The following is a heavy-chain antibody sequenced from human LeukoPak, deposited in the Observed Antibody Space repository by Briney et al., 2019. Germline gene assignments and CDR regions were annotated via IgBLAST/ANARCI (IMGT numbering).Heavy chain of an antibody. CDR2: ISYDGSNK. Sequence: PGGSLRLSCAASGFTFSSYAMHWVRQAPGKGLEWVAVISYDGSNKYYADSVKGRFTISRDNSKNTLYLQMNSLRAEDTAVYYCARDLEYSSGWYKADFCDYWGQGTLVTVSS. CDR1: GFTFSSYA. V-gene: IGHV3-30-3*01. J-gene: IGHJ4*02. CDR3: ARDLEYSSGWYKADFCDY. D-gene: IGHD6-19*01.